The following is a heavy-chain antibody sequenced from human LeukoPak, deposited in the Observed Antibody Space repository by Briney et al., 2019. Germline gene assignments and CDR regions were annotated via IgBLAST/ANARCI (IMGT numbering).Heavy chain of an antibody. CDR1: GYTFTGYY. Sequence: ASVKVSCKASGYTFTGYYMHWVRQAPGQGLEWMGWINPNSGGTNYAQKFQGRVTMTRDTSISTAYMELSRLGSDDTAVYYCARSPLKIVVVPAVPWEGLRYNWFDPWGQGTLVTVSS. D-gene: IGHD2-2*01. CDR3: ARSPLKIVVVPAVPWEGLRYNWFDP. V-gene: IGHV1-2*02. J-gene: IGHJ5*02. CDR2: INPNSGGT.